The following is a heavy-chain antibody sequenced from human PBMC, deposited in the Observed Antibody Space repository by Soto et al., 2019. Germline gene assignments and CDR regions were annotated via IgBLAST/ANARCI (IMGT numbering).Heavy chain of an antibody. CDR3: ARDQSWHDLVWWFDP. CDR2: IYHSGSI. Sequence: PSETLSLTCAVSGGSISSGGYSLSWIRQPPGKGLEGIGYIYHSGSIYYNPSLKSRATMTKDTSTSTVYMELNSLTSEDTAVYYCARDQSWHDLVWWFDPWGQGTLVTVSS. V-gene: IGHV4-30-2*01. J-gene: IGHJ5*02. D-gene: IGHD1-1*01. CDR1: GGSISSGGYS.